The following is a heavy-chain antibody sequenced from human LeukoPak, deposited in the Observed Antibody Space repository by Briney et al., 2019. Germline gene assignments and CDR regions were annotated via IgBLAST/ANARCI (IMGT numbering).Heavy chain of an antibody. CDR1: GGSFSGYY. Sequence: SETLSLTCAVYGGSFSGYYWSWIRQPPGKGLEWIGEINHSGSTNYNPSLKSRVTISVDTSKNQFSLKLSSVTAADTAVYYCARGRRSSYWGQGTLVTVSS. D-gene: IGHD5/OR15-5a*01. CDR3: ARGRRSSY. J-gene: IGHJ4*02. V-gene: IGHV4-34*01. CDR2: INHSGST.